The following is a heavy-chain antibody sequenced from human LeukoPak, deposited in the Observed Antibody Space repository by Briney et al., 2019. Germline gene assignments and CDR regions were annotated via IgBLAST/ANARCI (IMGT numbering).Heavy chain of an antibody. CDR2: IYYSGST. CDR1: GGSISSYY. J-gene: IGHJ4*02. CDR3: ARHTMEDYFDY. Sequence: SETLSLTCNVSGGSISSYYWSWIRQPPGKGLEWIGCIYYSGSTYYNPYLKSRLTISVDTSKNQFSLKLTAVTAADTAVYYCARHTMEDYFDYWGQGTLVTVSS. D-gene: IGHD3-3*01. V-gene: IGHV4-39*01.